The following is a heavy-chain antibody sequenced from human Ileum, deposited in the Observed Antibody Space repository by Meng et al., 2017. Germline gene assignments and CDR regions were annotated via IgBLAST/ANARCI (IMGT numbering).Heavy chain of an antibody. D-gene: IGHD4-23*01. J-gene: IGHJ3*02. CDR2: IKSKTDGGTT. Sequence: GESLKISCAASGFTFSNAWMSWVRQAPGKGLEWVGRIKSKTDGGTTDYAAPVKGRFTISRDDSKHTLYLQMNSLKTEDKAVYYCTTGALGATVVTLEGNFDAFDIWGQGTMVTVSS. CDR1: GFTFSNAW. CDR3: TTGALGATVVTLEGNFDAFDI. V-gene: IGHV3-15*01.